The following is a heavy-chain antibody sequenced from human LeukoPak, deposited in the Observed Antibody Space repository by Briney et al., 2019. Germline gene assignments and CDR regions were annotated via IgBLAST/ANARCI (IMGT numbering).Heavy chain of an antibody. D-gene: IGHD3-22*01. CDR3: AKESGYYLEDAFDI. V-gene: IGHV3-23*01. CDR2: ISGSGSST. CDR1: GFTFSSYG. J-gene: IGHJ3*02. Sequence: GRSLRLSCAASGFTFSSYGMHWVRQAPGKGLEWVSGISGSGSSTYYADSVKGRFTISRDNSKNTLYLQMNSLRAEDTAVYYCAKESGYYLEDAFDIWGQGTMVTVSS.